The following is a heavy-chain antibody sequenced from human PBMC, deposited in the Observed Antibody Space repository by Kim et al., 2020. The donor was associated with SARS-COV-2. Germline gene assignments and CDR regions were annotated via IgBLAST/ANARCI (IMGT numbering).Heavy chain of an antibody. CDR2: IRSKAYGGTT. D-gene: IGHD6-6*01. J-gene: IGHJ1*01. V-gene: IGHV3-49*03. CDR3: TRDRLEAARPGPYLSAEYFQH. Sequence: GGSLRLSCTASGFTFGDYAMSWFRQAPGKGLEWVGFIRSKAYGGTTEYAASVKGRFTISRDDSKSIAYLQMNSLKTEDTAVYYCTRDRLEAARPGPYLSAEYFQHWGQGTLVTVSS. CDR1: GFTFGDYA.